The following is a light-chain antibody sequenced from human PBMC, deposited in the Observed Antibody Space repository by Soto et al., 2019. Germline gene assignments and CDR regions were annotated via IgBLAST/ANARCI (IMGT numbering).Light chain of an antibody. CDR1: QSVSSN. Sequence: EIVMTQSPATLSVSPGERATLSCRASQSVSSNLAWYQQKPGQAPRLLIYGASTRATGIPARFSGSGSGTEFTLSISSLQSEDFADYYCQQYNTWPPWTFGQGTKVEIK. J-gene: IGKJ1*01. V-gene: IGKV3-15*01. CDR3: QQYNTWPPWT. CDR2: GAS.